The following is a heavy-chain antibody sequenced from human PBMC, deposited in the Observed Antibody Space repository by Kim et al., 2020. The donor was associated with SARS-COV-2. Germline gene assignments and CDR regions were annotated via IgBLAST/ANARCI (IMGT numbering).Heavy chain of an antibody. J-gene: IGHJ4*02. Sequence: SETLSLTCTVSGGSISSSSYYWGWIRQPPGKGLEWIGSIYYSGSTYYNPSLKSRVTISVDTSKNQFSLKLSSVTAADTAVYYCARARGSLSGSYIGEVDYWGQGTLVTVSS. D-gene: IGHD1-26*01. CDR1: GGSISSSSYY. V-gene: IGHV4-39*07. CDR3: ARARGSLSGSYIGEVDY. CDR2: IYYSGST.